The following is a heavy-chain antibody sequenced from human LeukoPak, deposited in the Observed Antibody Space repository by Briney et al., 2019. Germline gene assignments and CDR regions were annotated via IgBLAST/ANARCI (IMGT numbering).Heavy chain of an antibody. D-gene: IGHD6-13*01. CDR1: GFTFSSYA. CDR2: ISITSSTI. Sequence: PGGSLRLSCAASGFTFSSYAMSWFRQAPGKGLEWLSYISITSSTIYYADSVKGRFTVSRDNAKNSLNLQMNSLRAEDTAVYYCAREAAPWGQGTLVTVSS. V-gene: IGHV3-48*01. CDR3: AREAAP. J-gene: IGHJ1*01.